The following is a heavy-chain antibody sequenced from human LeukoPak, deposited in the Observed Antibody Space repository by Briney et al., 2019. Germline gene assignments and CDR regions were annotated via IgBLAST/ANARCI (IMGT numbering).Heavy chain of an antibody. V-gene: IGHV3-23*01. J-gene: IGHJ4*02. CDR2: ISGSGGST. CDR1: GFTFSSYA. D-gene: IGHD3-10*01. CDR3: AKVMTRTMVRGVPPSDY. Sequence: GVSLRLSCAASGFTFSSYAMSWVRQATGKGLEGVSAISGSGGSTYYADSVKGRFTISRDNSKNTLYLQMSSLRAEDTAVYYCAKVMTRTMVRGVPPSDYWGQGTLVTVSS.